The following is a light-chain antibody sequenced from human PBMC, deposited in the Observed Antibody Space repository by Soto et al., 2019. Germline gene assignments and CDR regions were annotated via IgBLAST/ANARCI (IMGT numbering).Light chain of an antibody. V-gene: IGKV3-11*01. CDR2: DAS. Sequence: EIVLTQSPATLSLSPGERATLSCRASQSVSSYLAWYQHKPGQAPRLLIYDASNRATGIPARFSGSGSGTDFTRTISSLEPEDFAVYYCHQRSNWPPYTFGQGTKLEIK. J-gene: IGKJ2*01. CDR1: QSVSSY. CDR3: HQRSNWPPYT.